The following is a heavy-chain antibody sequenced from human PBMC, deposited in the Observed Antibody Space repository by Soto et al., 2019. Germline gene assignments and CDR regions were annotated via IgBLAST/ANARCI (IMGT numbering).Heavy chain of an antibody. CDR1: GLTFSNYA. CDR3: TKDQKTILRHFDY. D-gene: IGHD3-3*01. Sequence: QLLESGGDLVQPGGSLRLSCVVSGLTFSNYAMNWVRQAPGKGLEWVSVLSASGDEAYYADSVKGRFTISRDNSRNTLYLQMNSLRAEDTAIYYCTKDQKTILRHFDYWGQGTLVTVAS. CDR2: LSASGDEA. J-gene: IGHJ4*02. V-gene: IGHV3-23*01.